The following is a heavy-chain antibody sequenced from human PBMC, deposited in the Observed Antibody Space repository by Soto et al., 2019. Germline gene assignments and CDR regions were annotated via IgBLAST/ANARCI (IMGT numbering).Heavy chain of an antibody. CDR3: AREVQPVVRREYDC. V-gene: IGHV3-21*01. D-gene: IGHD1-1*01. J-gene: IGHJ4*02. CDR1: GFTFSSCT. Sequence: GGSLRLSCAVSGFTFSSCTMNWVRQAPGKGLEWVSSVSGGGTTYYADSVKGRFTISRDSARNSLYLQMNSLRTEDTAVYYCAREVQPVVRREYDCWGQGTLVTVSS. CDR2: VSGGGTT.